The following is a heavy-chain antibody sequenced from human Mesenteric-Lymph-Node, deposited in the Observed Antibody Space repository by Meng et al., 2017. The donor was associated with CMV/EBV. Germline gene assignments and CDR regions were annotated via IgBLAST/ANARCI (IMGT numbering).Heavy chain of an antibody. D-gene: IGHD2-2*01. CDR3: ASPGCSSTNCREYFQH. CDR1: GSFSTYA. V-gene: IGHV1-69*01. Sequence: GSFSTYAISWVRQAPGQGLEWMGGIIPLFGTGNYAQKFQGRITITADESTSTAYMEVSSLSSEDTAVYYCASPGCSSTNCREYFQHWGQGTLVTVSS. J-gene: IGHJ1*01. CDR2: IIPLFGTG.